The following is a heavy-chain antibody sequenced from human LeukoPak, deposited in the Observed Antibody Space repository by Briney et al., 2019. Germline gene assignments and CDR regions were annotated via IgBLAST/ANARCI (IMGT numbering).Heavy chain of an antibody. CDR3: ARGQARLSWFDP. D-gene: IGHD6-19*01. V-gene: IGHV4-38-2*02. CDR1: GYSISSGYY. J-gene: IGHJ5*02. Sequence: PSETLSLTCTVSGYSISSGYYWGWVRQPPGKGLEWIGGIYHSGSTYYNPSLKSRVTISVDTSKNQFFLELRSVTAADTAVYYCARGQARLSWFDPWGQGTLVTVSS. CDR2: IYHSGST.